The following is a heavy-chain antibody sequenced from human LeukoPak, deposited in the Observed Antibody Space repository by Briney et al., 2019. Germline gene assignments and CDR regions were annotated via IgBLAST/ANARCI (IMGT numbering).Heavy chain of an antibody. CDR2: IRYDGSNK. CDR3: AKDSGRDYAFDY. CDR1: GFTFSDYA. J-gene: IGHJ4*02. D-gene: IGHD1-26*01. V-gene: IGHV3-30*02. Sequence: AGGSLRLSCRGTGFTFSDYAMNWVRQAPGKGLEWVAFIRYDGSNKYYADSVKGRFTISRDNSKNTLYLQMNSLRAEDTAVYYCAKDSGRDYAFDYWGQGTLVTVSS.